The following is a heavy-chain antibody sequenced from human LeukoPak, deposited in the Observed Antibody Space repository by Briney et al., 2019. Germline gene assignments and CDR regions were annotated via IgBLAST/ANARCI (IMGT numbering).Heavy chain of an antibody. J-gene: IGHJ4*02. D-gene: IGHD5-18*01. CDR3: ARDLGYSYGTFDY. CDR1: GFTFSSYS. Sequence: GGSLRLSCAASGFTFSSYSMNWVRQTPGKGLEWVSSISSSSSYIYYVDSVKGRFTISRDNAKNSLYLQMNSLRAEDTAVYYCARDLGYSYGTFDYWGQGTLVTVSS. V-gene: IGHV3-21*01. CDR2: ISSSSSYI.